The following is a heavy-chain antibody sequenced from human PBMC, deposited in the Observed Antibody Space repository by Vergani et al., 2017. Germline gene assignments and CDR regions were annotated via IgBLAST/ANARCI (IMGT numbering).Heavy chain of an antibody. CDR1: GKTLPEVN. Sequence: QVQLVQSGAEVKKPGASVQVSCKVLGKTLPEVNIHWVRQTPEEGLEWMGGFDPEYGETIYAQNFQGRVTMTEDTSADTAYMELSSLRSEDTAVFYCATLNVRHKYGHKFYYFDYWGQGTLVTVSS. CDR2: FDPEYGET. CDR3: ATLNVRHKYGHKFYYFDY. D-gene: IGHD2/OR15-2a*01. V-gene: IGHV1-24*01. J-gene: IGHJ4*02.